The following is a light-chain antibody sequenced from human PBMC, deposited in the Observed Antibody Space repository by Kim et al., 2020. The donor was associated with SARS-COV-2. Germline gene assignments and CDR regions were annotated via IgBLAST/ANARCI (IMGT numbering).Light chain of an antibody. V-gene: IGKV3-15*01. CDR1: QSISSN. Sequence: SVSPGERATLSCRASQSISSNLAWYQQKPGQAPRLLIYGASTRATGTPSRFSGRGSGTEFTLTISSLQSEDFAVYSCQQYNKWPYTFGQGTKLEI. CDR3: QQYNKWPYT. CDR2: GAS. J-gene: IGKJ2*01.